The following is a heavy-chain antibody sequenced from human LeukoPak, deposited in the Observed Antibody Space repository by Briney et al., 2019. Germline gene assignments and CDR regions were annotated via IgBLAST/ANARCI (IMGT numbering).Heavy chain of an antibody. V-gene: IGHV1-2*02. CDR2: INPNSGGT. D-gene: IGHD3-10*01. J-gene: IGHJ6*02. CDR3: ARFTYGSGETYYYGMDV. CDR1: GYTFTGYY. Sequence: ASVKVSCKASGYTFTGYYMHWVRQAPGQGLEWTGWINPNSGGTNYAQKFQGRVTMTRDTSISTAYMELSRLRSDDTAVYYCARFTYGSGETYYYGMDVWGQGTTVTVSS.